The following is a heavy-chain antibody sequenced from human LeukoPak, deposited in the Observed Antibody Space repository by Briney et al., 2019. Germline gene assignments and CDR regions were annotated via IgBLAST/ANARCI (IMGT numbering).Heavy chain of an antibody. CDR2: IRYDGSNK. D-gene: IGHD3-10*01. V-gene: IGHV3-30*02. CDR3: AKWMRLLWFGDGADDAFDI. J-gene: IGHJ3*02. Sequence: PGGSLRLSCAASGFTFSSYGMHWVRQAPGKGLEWVAFIRYDGSNKYYADSVKGRFTISRDNSKNTLYLQMNSLRAEDTAVYYCAKWMRLLWFGDGADDAFDIWGQGTMVTVSS. CDR1: GFTFSSYG.